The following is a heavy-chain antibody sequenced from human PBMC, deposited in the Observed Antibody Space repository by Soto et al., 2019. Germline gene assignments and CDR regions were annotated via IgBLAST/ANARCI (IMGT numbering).Heavy chain of an antibody. V-gene: IGHV1-46*03. CDR2: INPLDGSR. D-gene: IGHD2-21*02. Sequence: QEQLVQSGAEVQKPGAPVKVSCKASGYIFTSYYIHGVRQAHGQGLERMGWINPLDGSRMFGQAFQGQATMTRDTSTSTVYMEVSILRSEDAAVYYCSRVDPGETAPFDHWGQGTLVTVSS. CDR3: SRVDPGETAPFDH. J-gene: IGHJ4*02. CDR1: GYIFTSYY.